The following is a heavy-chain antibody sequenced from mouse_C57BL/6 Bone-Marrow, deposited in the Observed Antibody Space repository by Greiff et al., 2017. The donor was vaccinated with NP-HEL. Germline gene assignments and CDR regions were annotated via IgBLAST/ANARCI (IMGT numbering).Heavy chain of an antibody. CDR1: GYTFTDYY. Sequence: VQLQQSGAELVRPGASVKLSCKASGYTFTDYYINWVKQRPGQGLEWIARIYPGSGNTYYNEKFKGKATLTAEKSSSTAYMQLSSLTSEDSAVYFCARNYDERLPVDFDYWGQGTTLTVSS. D-gene: IGHD2-4*01. V-gene: IGHV1-76*01. CDR3: ARNYDERLPVDFDY. CDR2: IYPGSGNT. J-gene: IGHJ2*01.